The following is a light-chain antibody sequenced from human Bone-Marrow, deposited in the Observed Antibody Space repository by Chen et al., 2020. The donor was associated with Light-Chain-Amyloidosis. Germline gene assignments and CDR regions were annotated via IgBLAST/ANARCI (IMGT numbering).Light chain of an antibody. CDR1: DLPTKY. J-gene: IGLJ2*01. CDR2: KDT. V-gene: IGLV3-25*03. Sequence: SYELTQPPSVSVSPGQTAWITCSGDDLPTKYTYWYQQKPGQAPVLVIHKDTERPSGISERFSGSSSGTTATLTISGVQAEDEADYHCQSADSSGTYDVIFGGGTKLTVL. CDR3: QSADSSGTYDVI.